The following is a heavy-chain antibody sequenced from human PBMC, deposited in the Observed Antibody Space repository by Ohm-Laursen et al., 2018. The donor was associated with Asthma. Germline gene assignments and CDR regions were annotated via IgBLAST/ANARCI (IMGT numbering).Heavy chain of an antibody. CDR1: GGSISSSNW. Sequence: PGTLSLTCAVSGGSISSSNWWSWVRQPPGKGLEWIGEIYHSGSTNYNPSPKSRVTISVDKSKNQFSLKLSSVTAADTAVYYCARDLVAVTTSWFDPWGQGTLVTVSS. CDR2: IYHSGST. V-gene: IGHV4-4*03. J-gene: IGHJ5*02. CDR3: ARDLVAVTTSWFDP. D-gene: IGHD4-17*01.